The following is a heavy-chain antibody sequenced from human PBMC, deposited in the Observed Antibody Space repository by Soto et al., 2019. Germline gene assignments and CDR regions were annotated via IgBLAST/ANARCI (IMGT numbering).Heavy chain of an antibody. CDR2: IYHTGHT. D-gene: IGHD3-16*01. CDR3: ARVMGEFILPTSLDFDF. CDR1: NFSICNGYY. Sequence: SETLSITCTVSNFSICNGYYWGWIRQPPGKGLEWIATIYHTGHTYYNPSLKSRATISVDSSENRFSLRLRSVTAADTAFSSCARVMGEFILPTSLDFDFWGQGTLVTVSS. J-gene: IGHJ4*02. V-gene: IGHV4-38-2*02.